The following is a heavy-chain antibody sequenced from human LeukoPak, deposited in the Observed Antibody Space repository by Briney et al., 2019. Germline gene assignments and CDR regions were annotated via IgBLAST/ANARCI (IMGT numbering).Heavy chain of an antibody. D-gene: IGHD2-8*01. V-gene: IGHV1-18*01. J-gene: IGHJ1*01. CDR1: GYTFTSFG. Sequence: ASVKVSCKASGYTFTSFGISWVRRAPGQGLEWMTWISPYNGNTNYAQKVQGRVTVTTDTSTSTAYMELRSLRSDDTAVYYCATCHCTYGVCYGECEYFQHWGQGTLVTVPS. CDR2: ISPYNGNT. CDR3: ATCHCTYGVCYGECEYFQH.